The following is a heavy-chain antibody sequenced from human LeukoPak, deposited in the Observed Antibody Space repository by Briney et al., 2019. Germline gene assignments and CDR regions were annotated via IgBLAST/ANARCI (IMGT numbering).Heavy chain of an antibody. Sequence: SGGSLRLSCAASGFTFNTYWMHWVRQAPGKGLVWVSRINADGSSTRYADSVKGRFTISRDNAKNTLYLQMNSLRAEDTAVYYCVKGMTGDYWYFDLWGRGTLVTVSS. V-gene: IGHV3-74*01. CDR2: INADGSST. D-gene: IGHD3-9*01. CDR3: VKGMTGDYWYFDL. J-gene: IGHJ2*01. CDR1: GFTFNTYW.